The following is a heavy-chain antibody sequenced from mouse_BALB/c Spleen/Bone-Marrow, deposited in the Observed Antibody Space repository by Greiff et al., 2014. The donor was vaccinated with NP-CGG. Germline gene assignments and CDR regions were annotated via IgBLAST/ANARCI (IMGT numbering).Heavy chain of an antibody. V-gene: IGHV1-7*01. D-gene: IGHD2-4*01. CDR2: INPSTGYT. CDR3: ARHDYDAIAY. Sequence: VQLQQSGAELAKPGASVKMSCKASGYTFTSYWMHWVKQRPGQGLEWIGYINPSTGYTEYNQKFKDKATLTAVKSSTTAYMQLRSLTSEDSAVYYCARHDYDAIAYWGQGTLVTVSA. CDR1: GYTFTSYW. J-gene: IGHJ3*01.